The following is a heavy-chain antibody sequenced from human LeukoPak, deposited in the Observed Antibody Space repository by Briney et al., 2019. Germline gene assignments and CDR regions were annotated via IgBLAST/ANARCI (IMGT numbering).Heavy chain of an antibody. CDR2: MNPNSGNT. D-gene: IGHD3-22*01. Sequence: ASVKVSCKASGYTFTSYDINWVRQATGQGLEWMGWMNPNSGNTGYAQKFQGRVTMTGNTSISTAYMELSSLRSEDTAVYYCARGAGPTTSPNYYDSSGYYLWYFDYWGQGTLVTVSS. CDR1: GYTFTSYD. J-gene: IGHJ4*02. CDR3: ARGAGPTTSPNYYDSSGYYLWYFDY. V-gene: IGHV1-8*01.